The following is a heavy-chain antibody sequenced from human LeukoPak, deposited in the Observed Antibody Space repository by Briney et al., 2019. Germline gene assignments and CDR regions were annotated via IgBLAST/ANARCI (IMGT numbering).Heavy chain of an antibody. J-gene: IGHJ3*02. V-gene: IGHV3-74*01. CDR1: GFTFSTYW. D-gene: IGHD3-10*01. CDR3: AKVVYGSGKSDAFDI. CDR2: INSDGSST. Sequence: GGSLRLSCAASGFTFSTYWMHWVRQAPGKGLVWVSRINSDGSSTTYADSVKGRFTISRGNSKNTLYLQMNSLRAEDTAVYYCAKVVYGSGKSDAFDIWGQGTMVTVSS.